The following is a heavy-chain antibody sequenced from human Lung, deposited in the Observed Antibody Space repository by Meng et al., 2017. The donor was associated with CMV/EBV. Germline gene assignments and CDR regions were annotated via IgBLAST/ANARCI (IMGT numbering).Heavy chain of an antibody. CDR1: GASISSGTRY. J-gene: IGHJ4*02. CDR2: IYSGGQT. V-gene: IGHV4-39*01. D-gene: IGHD1-14*01. CDR3: AKFPDRRDTGF. Sequence: LXCSVSGASISSGTRYWGWIRQPPGKGLEWIGSIYSGGQTFYSPSLRSRVTLAVDRTKNQISLKMTSVTAADTDVYFCAKFPDRRDTGFWGRGALVTVSS.